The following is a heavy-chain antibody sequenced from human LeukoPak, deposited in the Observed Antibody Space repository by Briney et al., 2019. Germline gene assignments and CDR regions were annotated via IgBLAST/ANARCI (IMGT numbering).Heavy chain of an antibody. Sequence: RGESLKISCKGSGYSFTSYWIGWVRQMPGKGLEWMGIIYPGDSDTRYSPSFQGQVTISADKSISTAYLQWSSLKASDTAMYYCASGDSRGYYSDAFDIWGQGTMVTASS. CDR2: IYPGDSDT. D-gene: IGHD3-22*01. CDR3: ASGDSRGYYSDAFDI. V-gene: IGHV5-51*01. CDR1: GYSFTSYW. J-gene: IGHJ3*02.